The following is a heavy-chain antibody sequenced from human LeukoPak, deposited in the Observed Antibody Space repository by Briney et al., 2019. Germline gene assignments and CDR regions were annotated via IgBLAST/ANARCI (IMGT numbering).Heavy chain of an antibody. CDR2: IYQSGST. D-gene: IGHD1-26*01. CDR3: ARVPGVVGATAGWFDP. V-gene: IGHV4-30-2*01. CDR1: GGSISSGGYS. Sequence: SETLSLTCAVSGGSISSGGYSWSWIRQPPGKGLEWIGYIYQSGSTYYNPSLKSRVTISVDRSKNQFSLKLSSVTAADTAVHYCARVPGVVGATAGWFDPWGQGTLVTVSS. J-gene: IGHJ5*02.